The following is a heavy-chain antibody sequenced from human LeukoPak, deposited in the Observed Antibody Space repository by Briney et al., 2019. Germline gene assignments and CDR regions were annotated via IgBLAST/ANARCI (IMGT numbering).Heavy chain of an antibody. CDR2: ISPDGSTT. D-gene: IGHD3-3*01. Sequence: GGSLRLSCAASGFTVSSNYMSWVRQALGKGLVWVSRISPDGSTTGHADSVKGRFTTSRDNAKNTLFLQMNSLRAEDTAVYYCTRDFDFSSAIWGQGTLVTVSS. CDR1: GFTVSSNY. J-gene: IGHJ4*02. CDR3: TRDFDFSSAI. V-gene: IGHV3-74*01.